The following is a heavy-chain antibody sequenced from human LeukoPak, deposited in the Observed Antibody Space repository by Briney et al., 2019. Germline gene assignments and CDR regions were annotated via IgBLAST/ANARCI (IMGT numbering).Heavy chain of an antibody. CDR1: GFTFSSYA. Sequence: GGSLRLSCAASGFTFSSYAMSWVRQAPGKGLEWVSAISGSGGSTYYADSVKGRFTISRDNSKNTLYLQMNSLRAEDTAVYYCAKSSNTSCYSCSGYDLEGAFDIWGQGTMVTVSS. V-gene: IGHV3-23*01. D-gene: IGHD2-2*01. CDR3: AKSSNTSCYSCSGYDLEGAFDI. CDR2: ISGSGGST. J-gene: IGHJ3*02.